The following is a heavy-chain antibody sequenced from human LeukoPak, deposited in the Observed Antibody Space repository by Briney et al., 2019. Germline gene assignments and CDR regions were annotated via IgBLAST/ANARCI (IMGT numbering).Heavy chain of an antibody. CDR1: GFTFSSYA. Sequence: PGGSLRLSCVGSGFTFSSYAMSWVRQAPGKGLEWVANIKQDGSEKYYVDSVKGRFTISRDNAKNSLYLQMNSLRAEDTAVYYCARDTPFGLYYYGMDVWGQGTTVTVSS. J-gene: IGHJ6*02. CDR3: ARDTPFGLYYYGMDV. CDR2: IKQDGSEK. D-gene: IGHD3/OR15-3a*01. V-gene: IGHV3-7*01.